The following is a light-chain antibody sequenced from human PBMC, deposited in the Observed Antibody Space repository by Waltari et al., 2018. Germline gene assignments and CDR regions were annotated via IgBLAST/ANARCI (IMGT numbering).Light chain of an antibody. CDR3: CSYAGLGIYV. J-gene: IGLJ1*01. Sequence: QSGLTQPASVSGSPGPSITMSGTGTSSDVGNSDLASWYQQYPGKAPRLMAYEVTRRSSGVSDRFSGSKSGNTASLTIYGLQSEDEADYYCCSYAGLGIYVFGTGTKVTVL. CDR2: EVT. V-gene: IGLV2-23*02. CDR1: SSDVGNSDL.